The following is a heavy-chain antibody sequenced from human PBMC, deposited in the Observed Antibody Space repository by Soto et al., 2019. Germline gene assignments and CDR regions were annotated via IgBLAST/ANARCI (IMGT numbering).Heavy chain of an antibody. CDR2: MNPNSGNT. V-gene: IGHV1-8*01. CDR3: AREVVLRSFDY. D-gene: IGHD2-15*01. Sequence: ASVNVYCKASGYTFTSYDINWVRQATGQGLEWMGWMNPNSGNTAYAQKFQGRVTMTRNTSISTAYMELSSLRSEDTAVYYCAREVVLRSFDYWGQGTLVTVSS. J-gene: IGHJ4*02. CDR1: GYTFTSYD.